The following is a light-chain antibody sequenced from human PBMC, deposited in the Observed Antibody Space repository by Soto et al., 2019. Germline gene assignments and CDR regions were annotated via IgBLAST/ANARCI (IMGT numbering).Light chain of an antibody. CDR1: RNVSIY. CDR3: QQSYKMPS. Sequence: EIPLTQSPSSLAASVGDRLTLTCRASRNVSIYLNWYQHKPGKGPTLLIHATSNLQIGVPSRFSGSGSGTEFTLTISSLEPGDFGTYYCQQSYKMPSFGQGTRLVMK. V-gene: IGKV1-39*01. CDR2: ATS. J-gene: IGKJ5*01.